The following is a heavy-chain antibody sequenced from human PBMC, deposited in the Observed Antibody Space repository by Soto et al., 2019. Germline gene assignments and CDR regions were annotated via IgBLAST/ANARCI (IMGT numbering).Heavy chain of an antibody. D-gene: IGHD6-19*01. CDR1: GGSISSYY. CDR2: IYYSGST. Sequence: LSLTCTVSGGSISSYYWSWIRQPPGKGLEWIGYIYYSGSTNYNPSLKSRVTISVDTSKNQFSLKLSSVTAADTAVYYCARESIAVAGHYFDYWGQGTLVTVSS. V-gene: IGHV4-59*01. J-gene: IGHJ4*02. CDR3: ARESIAVAGHYFDY.